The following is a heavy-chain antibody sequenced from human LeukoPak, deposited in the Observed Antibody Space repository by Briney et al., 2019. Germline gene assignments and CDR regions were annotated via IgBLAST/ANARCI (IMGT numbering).Heavy chain of an antibody. Sequence: SETLSLTCSVSGGPISPYYWSWIRQPPGKGLEWIGYIYYSGTTNYNPSLQSRVTISVATSKNQFSLKLSSVTAADTALYYCARDRASAGGFDYWGQGTLVTVSS. CDR1: GGPISPYY. V-gene: IGHV4-59*01. CDR3: ARDRASAGGFDY. CDR2: IYYSGTT. J-gene: IGHJ4*02. D-gene: IGHD2-15*01.